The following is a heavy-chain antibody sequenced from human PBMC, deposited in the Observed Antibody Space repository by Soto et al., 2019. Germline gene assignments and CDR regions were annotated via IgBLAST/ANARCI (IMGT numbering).Heavy chain of an antibody. CDR3: ARGPTQRIGYSDYGSSTFDY. CDR1: GGSFSGYS. Sequence: SETLSLTCAVYGGSFSGYSWSWIRLPPGKGLEWIGDIDHSGSVNYNPSLKSRVTMSVDPSKTQFSLKLSSVTAADTAVYYCARGPTQRIGYSDYGSSTFDYWGQGTQVTVYS. V-gene: IGHV4-34*01. CDR2: IDHSGSV. J-gene: IGHJ4*02. D-gene: IGHD5-12*01.